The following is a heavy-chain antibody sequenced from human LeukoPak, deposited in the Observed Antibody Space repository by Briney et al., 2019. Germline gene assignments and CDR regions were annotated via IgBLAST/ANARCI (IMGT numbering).Heavy chain of an antibody. CDR3: ARASYYYDSSGYPGYYFDY. D-gene: IGHD3-22*01. CDR2: INPNSGGT. V-gene: IGHV1-2*02. CDR1: GYTFTDYY. Sequence: EASVKVSCMASGYTFTDYYMHWVRQAPGQGLEWMGWINPNSGGTNYAQKFQGRVTMTRDTSISTAYMELSRLRSDDTAVYYCARASYYYDSSGYPGYYFDYWGQGTLVTVSS. J-gene: IGHJ4*02.